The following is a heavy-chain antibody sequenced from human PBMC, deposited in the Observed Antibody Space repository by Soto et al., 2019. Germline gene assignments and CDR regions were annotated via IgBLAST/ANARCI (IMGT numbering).Heavy chain of an antibody. J-gene: IGHJ4*02. Sequence: GGSLRLSGAASGLTFSSYCMHWVRQAPGKGLVWVSRINSDGSSTSYAYSVKGRFTISRDNAKNTLYLQMNRLRAEDTAVYYCARDLEVAPGYYDCWSGYRPAYWVQGTQVTVSS. V-gene: IGHV3-74*01. D-gene: IGHD3-3*01. CDR2: INSDGSST. CDR3: ARDLEVAPGYYDCWSGYRPAY. CDR1: GLTFSSYC.